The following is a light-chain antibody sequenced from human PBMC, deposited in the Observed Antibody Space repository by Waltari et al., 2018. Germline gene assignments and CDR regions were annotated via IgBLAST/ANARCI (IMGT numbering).Light chain of an antibody. J-gene: IGKJ4*01. V-gene: IGKV3-20*01. CDR1: QSVSSSY. Sequence: EIELTQSPGTLSLSPGERATLSCRASQSVSSSYLAWYQQKPGQAPRLLIYGASSRATGIPDRFSGSGSGTDFTLTISRLEPEDFAVYYCQQYGSSPRLTFGGGTKVEIK. CDR2: GAS. CDR3: QQYGSSPRLT.